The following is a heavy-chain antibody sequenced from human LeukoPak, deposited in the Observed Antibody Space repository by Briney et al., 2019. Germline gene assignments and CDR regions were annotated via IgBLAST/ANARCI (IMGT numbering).Heavy chain of an antibody. V-gene: IGHV3-30-3*01. D-gene: IGHD5-12*01. J-gene: IGHJ4*02. CDR2: ISYDGSNK. CDR1: GFTFSSYA. CDR3: ARVWSDGYNSPFDY. Sequence: GGSLRLSCAASGFTFSSYAMHWVRQAPGKGLEWVAVISYDGSNKYYADSVKGRFTISRDNSKNTLYLQMNSLRAEDAAVYYCARVWSDGYNSPFDYWGQGTLVTVSS.